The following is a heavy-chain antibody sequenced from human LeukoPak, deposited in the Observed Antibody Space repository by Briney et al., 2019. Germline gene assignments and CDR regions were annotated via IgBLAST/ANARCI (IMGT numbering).Heavy chain of an antibody. J-gene: IGHJ3*02. D-gene: IGHD1-26*01. V-gene: IGHV3-30*02. CDR2: IRYDGSNK. Sequence: GGSLRLSCAASGFTFSNFGMHWVRQAPGKGLEWVALIRYDGSNKYYADSVKGRFTISRDNSKNTLYLQVNSLRVEDTAVYYCAKTTIVGATVDAFDIWGQGTMVTVSS. CDR3: AKTTIVGATVDAFDI. CDR1: GFTFSNFG.